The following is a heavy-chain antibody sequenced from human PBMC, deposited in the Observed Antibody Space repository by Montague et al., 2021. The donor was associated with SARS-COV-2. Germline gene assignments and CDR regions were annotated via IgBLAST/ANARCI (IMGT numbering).Heavy chain of an antibody. Sequence: SETLSLTCTVSGDSISSANYRWAWFPPPPGKGLQWFGSNTHSRNAYYSPSIRIRLTIYVDMSKRLFSLNVESVAVADTAFYYCARQFYDFCTSFYVDSWGQGTLVTVSS. V-gene: IGHV4-39*01. CDR1: GDSISSANYR. CDR2: NTHSRNA. D-gene: IGHD3-3*01. CDR3: ARQFYDFCTSFYVDS. J-gene: IGHJ4*02.